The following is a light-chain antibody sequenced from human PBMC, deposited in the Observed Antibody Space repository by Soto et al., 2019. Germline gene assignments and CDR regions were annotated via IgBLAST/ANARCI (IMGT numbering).Light chain of an antibody. CDR1: QSISRW. CDR2: ETS. CDR3: QQLHGYTIT. Sequence: DIQMTQSPSSLPASVGDRVTITCRASQSISRWLAWYQQKRGKAPKVXIHETSSLEDGVPSRFTGSGSGTEFSLTITSLQPEDFETDYCQQLHGYTITFGQGTRLEIK. J-gene: IGKJ5*01. V-gene: IGKV1-5*03.